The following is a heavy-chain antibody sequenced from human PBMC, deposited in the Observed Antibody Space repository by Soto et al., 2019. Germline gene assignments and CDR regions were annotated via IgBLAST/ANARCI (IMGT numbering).Heavy chain of an antibody. J-gene: IGHJ4*02. D-gene: IGHD6-19*01. CDR3: ARGVGYSSGWYPY. V-gene: IGHV3-48*03. CDR2: ISSSGSTI. Sequence: EVQLVESGGGLVQPGGSPRLSCAASGFTFSSYEMNWVRQAPGKGLEWVSYISSSGSTIYYADSVKGRFTISRDNAKNSLYLQMNSLRAEDTAVYYCARGVGYSSGWYPYWGQGTLVTVSS. CDR1: GFTFSSYE.